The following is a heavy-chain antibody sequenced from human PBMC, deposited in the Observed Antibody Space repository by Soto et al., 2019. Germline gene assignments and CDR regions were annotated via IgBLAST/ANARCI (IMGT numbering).Heavy chain of an antibody. CDR3: AREDIVVVPAAIGYWFDP. D-gene: IGHD2-2*01. J-gene: IGHJ5*02. CDR1: GYTFTSYG. CDR2: ISAYNGNT. V-gene: IGHV1-18*01. Sequence: QVQLVQSGAEVKKPGASVKVSCKASGYTFTSYGISWVRQAPGQGLEWMGWISAYNGNTNYAQKLQGRGTMTTATSTSTAYMELRSLRSDDTAVYYCAREDIVVVPAAIGYWFDPWGQGTLVTVSS.